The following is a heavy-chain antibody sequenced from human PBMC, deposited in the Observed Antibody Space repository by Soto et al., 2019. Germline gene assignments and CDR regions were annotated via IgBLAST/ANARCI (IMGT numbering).Heavy chain of an antibody. V-gene: IGHV2-26*01. D-gene: IGHD6-19*01. CDR1: GFSLSNARMG. J-gene: IGHJ5*02. Sequence: SGPTLVNPTETLTLTCTVSGFSLSNARMGVSWIRQPPGKALEWLAHIFSNDEKSYSTSLKSRLTISKDTSKSQVVLTMTNMDPVDTATYYCARPIDVAGKGHWLDPCGQGTLVTVYS. CDR3: ARPIDVAGKGHWLDP. CDR2: IFSNDEK.